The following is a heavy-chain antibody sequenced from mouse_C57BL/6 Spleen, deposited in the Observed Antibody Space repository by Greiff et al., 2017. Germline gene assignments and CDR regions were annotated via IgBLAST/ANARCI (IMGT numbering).Heavy chain of an antibody. J-gene: IGHJ4*01. V-gene: IGHV5-12*01. CDR1: GFTFSDYY. D-gene: IGHD3-3*01. Sequence: DVMLVESGGGLVQPGGSLKLSCAASGFTFSDYYMYWVRQTPEKRLEWVAYISNGGGSTYYPDTVKGRFTISRDNAKNTLYLQMSRLKSEDTAMYYCARLPHRLGGYAMDYWGQGTSVTVSS. CDR2: ISNGGGST. CDR3: ARLPHRLGGYAMDY.